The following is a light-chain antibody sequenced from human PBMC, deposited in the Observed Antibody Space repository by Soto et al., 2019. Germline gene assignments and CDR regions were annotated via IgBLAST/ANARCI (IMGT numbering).Light chain of an antibody. J-gene: IGKJ1*01. V-gene: IGKV3-20*01. CDR1: QSVSSY. Sequence: IVLPPSPAPLSLSQGERAALSPRASQSVSSYLAWYQQKPGQAPRLLIYDASNRATGIPDRFSGSGSGTDFTLTISRLEPEDFAVYYCQQYGFSPRTFGQGTKVDIK. CDR2: DAS. CDR3: QQYGFSPRT.